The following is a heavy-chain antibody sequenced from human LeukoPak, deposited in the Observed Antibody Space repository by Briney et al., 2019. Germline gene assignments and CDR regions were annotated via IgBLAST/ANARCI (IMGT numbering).Heavy chain of an antibody. J-gene: IGHJ2*01. Sequence: SETLSLTCAVYGGSFSGYYWSWIRQPPGKGLEWIGEINHSGSTNYNPSLKSRVTISVDTSKNQFSLKLSSVTAADTAVYYCAGGGVYYDSSGYPRSYWYFDLWGRGTLVTVSS. CDR2: INHSGST. V-gene: IGHV4-34*01. D-gene: IGHD3-22*01. CDR1: GGSFSGYY. CDR3: AGGGVYYDSSGYPRSYWYFDL.